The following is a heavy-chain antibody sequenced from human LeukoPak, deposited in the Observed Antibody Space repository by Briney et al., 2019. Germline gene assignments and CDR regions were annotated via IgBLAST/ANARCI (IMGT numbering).Heavy chain of an antibody. J-gene: IGHJ4*02. CDR2: INPNTGGT. D-gene: IGHD5-18*01. CDR3: ARDPFRGYSSSFDY. CDR1: GYTFTGYY. Sequence: ASVEVSCKASGYTFTGYYLHWVRQAPGEGLEWMGWINPNTGGTYYGQEFQGRATMTSETSINTAYMELTRLTSDDTAVYYCARDPFRGYSSSFDYWGQGTLVTVSS. V-gene: IGHV1-2*02.